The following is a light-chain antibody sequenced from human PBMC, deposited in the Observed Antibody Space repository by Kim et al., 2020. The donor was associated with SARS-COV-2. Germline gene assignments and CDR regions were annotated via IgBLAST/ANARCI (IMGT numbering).Light chain of an antibody. Sequence: SYELIQPPSVSVAPGKTARVSCGGNSIGSKSVHWYQQKSGQAPVLVMYYDSYRPSGIPERFSGSNSGNTATLTISRVEAGDEADYYCQVWDSSSDHRVVFGGGTQLTVL. CDR1: SIGSKS. CDR3: QVWDSSSDHRVV. V-gene: IGLV3-21*04. CDR2: YDS. J-gene: IGLJ2*01.